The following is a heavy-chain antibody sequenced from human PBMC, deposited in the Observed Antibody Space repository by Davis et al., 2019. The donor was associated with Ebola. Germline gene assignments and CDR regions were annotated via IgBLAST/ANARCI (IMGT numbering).Heavy chain of an antibody. CDR2: ISSSGSTI. D-gene: IGHD4-17*01. CDR1: GFTFSDYY. V-gene: IGHV3-11*04. J-gene: IGHJ6*02. CDR3: ARDSGDYRSLYYYGMDV. Sequence: GGSLRLSCAASGFTFSDYYMSWIRQAPGKGLEWVSYISSSGSTIYYADSVKGRFIISRDNAKNTLYLQMSSLRAEDTAVYYCARDSGDYRSLYYYGMDVWGQGTTVTVSS.